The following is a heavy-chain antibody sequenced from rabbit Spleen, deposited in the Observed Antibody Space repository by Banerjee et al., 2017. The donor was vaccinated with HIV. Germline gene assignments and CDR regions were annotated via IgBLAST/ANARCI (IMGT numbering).Heavy chain of an antibody. D-gene: IGHD1-1*01. J-gene: IGHJ2*01. Sequence: QSLEESGGGLVKPGASLTLTCTASGFSFSSNVYMCWVRQAPGKGLEWIACIDTNDGDTDYANWPKGRFTISKTSSTTVTLQMTSLTAADTATYFCARNYVNAFDPWGQGTLVTVS. CDR3: ARNYVNAFDP. CDR2: IDTNDGDT. V-gene: IGHV1S40*01. CDR1: GFSFSSNVY.